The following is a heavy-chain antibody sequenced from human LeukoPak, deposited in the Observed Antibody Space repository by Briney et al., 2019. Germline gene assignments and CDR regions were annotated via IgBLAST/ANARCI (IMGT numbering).Heavy chain of an antibody. D-gene: IGHD6-6*01. Sequence: GGSLRLSCAASGFTFSSYGMNWVRQAPGKGLEWASGISDTADSTYYADSVKGRFTISRDNSKNTLYLQMNSLRAEDTAVYYCAKSSGSSPKWFDPWGQGTLVTVSS. CDR3: AKSSGSSPKWFDP. CDR2: ISDTADST. CDR1: GFTFSSYG. V-gene: IGHV3-23*01. J-gene: IGHJ5*02.